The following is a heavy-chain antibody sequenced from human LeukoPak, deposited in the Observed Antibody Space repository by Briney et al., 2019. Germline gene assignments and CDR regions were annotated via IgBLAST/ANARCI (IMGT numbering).Heavy chain of an antibody. V-gene: IGHV4-34*01. CDR1: GGSFSGYY. D-gene: IGHD2-15*01. Sequence: SETLSLTCAVYGGSFSGYYWSWIRQPPGKGLEWIGEINHSGSTNYNPSLKSRVTISVDTSKNQFSLKLSSVTAADTAVYYCARGGLHGAFDTWGQGTMVTVSS. CDR3: ARGGLHGAFDT. CDR2: INHSGST. J-gene: IGHJ3*02.